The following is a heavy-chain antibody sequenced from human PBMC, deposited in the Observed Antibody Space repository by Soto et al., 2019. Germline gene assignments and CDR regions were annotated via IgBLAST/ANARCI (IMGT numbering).Heavy chain of an antibody. CDR3: ARKGPPRDAFDI. V-gene: IGHV3-23*01. CDR2: VLGGGGST. Sequence: EVQLLESGGGLVQPGGSLRLSCAASGFTFSSYAMSWVRQTPGKGLEWVSAVLGGGGSTFYADSVKGRFTISRDNSKNTLYVQMNSLRVEDTAIYYCARKGPPRDAFDIWGQGTMVTVSS. CDR1: GFTFSSYA. J-gene: IGHJ3*02.